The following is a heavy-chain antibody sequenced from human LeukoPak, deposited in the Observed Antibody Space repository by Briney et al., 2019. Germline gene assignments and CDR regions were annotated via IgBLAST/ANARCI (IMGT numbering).Heavy chain of an antibody. CDR1: GGSISDYY. J-gene: IGHJ4*02. CDR3: ARNSYGGTAIDY. CDR2: IYYSGST. D-gene: IGHD4-17*01. V-gene: IGHV4-59*01. Sequence: PSETLSLTCTVSGGSISDYYWNWIRQPPGKGLEWIGNIYYSGSTKYSPSLKSRVSISVDTSKNQLSLRLTSVTAADTAVYYCARNSYGGTAIDYWGQGTLVTVSS.